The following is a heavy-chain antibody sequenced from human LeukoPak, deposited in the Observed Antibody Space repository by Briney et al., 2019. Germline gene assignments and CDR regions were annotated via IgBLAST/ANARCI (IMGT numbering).Heavy chain of an antibody. V-gene: IGHV3-21*01. CDR2: ISRTSNYI. CDR3: ARDDRYSYGYSQSGHFDY. Sequence: PGGPLKLSCAASGFTFSSYSMNWVRQAPGKGLEWVSSISRTSNYIYYADSVKGRFTILRDNAKTSLYLQMNSLRAEDTAVYYCARDDRYSYGYSQSGHFDYWGQGILVTVSS. D-gene: IGHD5-18*01. J-gene: IGHJ4*02. CDR1: GFTFSSYS.